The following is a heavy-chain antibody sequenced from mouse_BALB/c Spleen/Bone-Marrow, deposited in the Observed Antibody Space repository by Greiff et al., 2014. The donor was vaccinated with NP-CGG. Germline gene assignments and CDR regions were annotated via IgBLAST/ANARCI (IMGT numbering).Heavy chain of an antibody. CDR1: GFNIKDTY. CDR2: IDPANGNT. CDR3: ASYYYGSSLFAY. D-gene: IGHD1-1*01. J-gene: IGHJ3*01. Sequence: EVQLQQSGAELVKPGASVKLSCTASGFNIKDTYMHWVKQRPEQCLEWIGRIDPANGNTKYDPKFQGKATITADTSSNTAYLQLSSLTSEDTAVYYCASYYYGSSLFAYWGQGTLVTVSA. V-gene: IGHV14-3*02.